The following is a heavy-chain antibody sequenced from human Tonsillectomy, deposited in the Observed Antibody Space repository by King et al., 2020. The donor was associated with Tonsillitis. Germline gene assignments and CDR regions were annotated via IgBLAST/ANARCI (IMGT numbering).Heavy chain of an antibody. D-gene: IGHD1-26*01. CDR2: ISSSSSYI. J-gene: IGHJ4*02. CDR1: GFTFSSYS. V-gene: IGHV3-21*01. CDR3: ARDGVVATTDY. Sequence: VQLVESGGGLVKPGGSLRLSCAASGFTFSSYSMNWVRQAPGKGLEWVSSISSSSSYIYYADSAKGRFTISRDNAKNSLYLQMNSLRAEDTAVYYCARDGVVATTDYWGQGTLVTVSS.